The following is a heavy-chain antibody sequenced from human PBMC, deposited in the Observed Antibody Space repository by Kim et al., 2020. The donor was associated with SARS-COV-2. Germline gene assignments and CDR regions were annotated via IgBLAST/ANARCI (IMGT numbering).Heavy chain of an antibody. J-gene: IGHJ4*02. Sequence: GGSLRLSCASSGFTFSSYAMHWVRQAPGKGLEYVSAISSNGGSTYYANSVKGRFTISRDNSKNTLYLQMGSLRAEDMAVYYCARGYSYGPFDYWGQGTLVTVSS. CDR2: ISSNGGST. V-gene: IGHV3-64*01. D-gene: IGHD5-18*01. CDR3: ARGYSYGPFDY. CDR1: GFTFSSYA.